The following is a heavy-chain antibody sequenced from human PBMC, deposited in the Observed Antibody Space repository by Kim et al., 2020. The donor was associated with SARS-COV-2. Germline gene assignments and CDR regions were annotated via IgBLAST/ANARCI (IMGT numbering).Heavy chain of an antibody. V-gene: IGHV1-69*13. CDR3: AIESKYTPMKLQPQGGLLQYYYYGMDV. Sequence: SVKVSCKASGGTFSSYAISWVRQAPGQGLEWMGGIIPIFGTANYAQKFQGRVTITADESTSTAYMELSSLRSEDTAVYYCAIESKYTPMKLQPQGGLLQYYYYGMDVWGQGTTVTVSS. CDR2: IIPIFGTA. D-gene: IGHD1-1*01. J-gene: IGHJ6*02. CDR1: GGTFSSYA.